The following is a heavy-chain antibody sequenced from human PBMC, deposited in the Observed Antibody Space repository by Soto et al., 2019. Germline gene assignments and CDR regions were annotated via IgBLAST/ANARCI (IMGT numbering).Heavy chain of an antibody. CDR2: ISGSGGST. CDR3: AKESRPAANINYGYCYGMDG. J-gene: IGHJ6*02. CDR1: GFTFSSYA. V-gene: IGHV3-23*01. D-gene: IGHD6-25*01. Sequence: EVQMLESGGGLVQHGGSLRLSCAASGFTFSSYAMSWVRQAPGEGLEWVSAISGSGGSTYYADTVKGRFTISRDNPMNPLYLQMNSLRAEDTAVYCCAKESRPAANINYGYCYGMDGWGQGTTVTGSS.